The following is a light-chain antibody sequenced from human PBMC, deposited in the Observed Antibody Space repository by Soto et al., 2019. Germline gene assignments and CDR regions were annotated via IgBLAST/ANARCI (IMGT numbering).Light chain of an antibody. CDR2: VGTGGIVG. Sequence: QSVLTQPPSASASLGASVTLTCTLSSGYSNYKVDWYQQRPGQGPRFVMRVGTGGIVGSKGDGIPDRFSVLGSGLNRYLTIKNIQEEDESDYHCGADPRSGSKFVVVVGGGTKVTVL. CDR3: GADPRSGSKFVVV. V-gene: IGLV9-49*01. J-gene: IGLJ2*01. CDR1: SGYSNYK.